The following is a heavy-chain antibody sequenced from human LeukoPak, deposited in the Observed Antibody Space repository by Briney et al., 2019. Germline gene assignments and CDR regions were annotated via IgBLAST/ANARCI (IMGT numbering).Heavy chain of an antibody. CDR3: ARDAVLLWFGEADY. CDR1: GFTFSSYS. J-gene: IGHJ4*02. V-gene: IGHV3-21*01. Sequence: PGGSLRLSCAASGFTFSSYSMSWVRQASGKGLEWVSSISRSSSYIYYADSVKGRFTISRDNAKKSLYLQMNSLRAEDTAVYYCARDAVLLWFGEADYWGQGTLVTVSS. CDR2: ISRSSSYI. D-gene: IGHD3-10*01.